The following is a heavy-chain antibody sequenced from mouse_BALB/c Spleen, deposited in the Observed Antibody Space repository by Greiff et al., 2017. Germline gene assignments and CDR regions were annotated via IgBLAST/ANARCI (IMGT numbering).Heavy chain of an antibody. D-gene: IGHD2-1*01. J-gene: IGHJ4*01. Sequence: EVKVVESGGGLVKPGGSLKLSCAASGFTFSSYTMSWVRQTPEKRLEWVATISSGGSYTYYPDSVKGRFTISRDNAKNTLYLQMSSLKSEDTAMYYCTKDDRGNYYAMDYWGQGTSVTVSS. CDR2: ISSGGSYT. CDR1: GFTFSSYT. CDR3: TKDDRGNYYAMDY. V-gene: IGHV5-6-4*01.